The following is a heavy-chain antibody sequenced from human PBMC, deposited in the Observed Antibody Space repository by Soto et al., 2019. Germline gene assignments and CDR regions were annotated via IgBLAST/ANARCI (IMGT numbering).Heavy chain of an antibody. D-gene: IGHD3-16*02. V-gene: IGHV3-33*01. J-gene: IGHJ4*02. CDR3: ARALAGLSTLDY. Sequence: GGSLRLSCAASGFTFSSYGMHWVRQAPGKGLEWVAVIWYDGSNKYYADSVKGRFTISRDNSKNTLYLQMNSLRAEDTAVYYCARALAGLSTLDYWGQGTLVTVSS. CDR1: GFTFSSYG. CDR2: IWYDGSNK.